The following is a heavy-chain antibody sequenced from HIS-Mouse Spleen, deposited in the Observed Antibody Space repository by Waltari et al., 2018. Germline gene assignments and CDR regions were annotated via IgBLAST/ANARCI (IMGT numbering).Heavy chain of an antibody. J-gene: IGHJ3*02. Sequence: EVQLVQSGAEVKKPGESLKISCKGSGYSFTSYWIGWVRQMPGKGLEWMGIIYPADSDTRYSPAFQGQVTISADKSISTAYLQWSSLKASDTAMYYCARRHPDCTNGVCDAFDIWGQGTMVTVSS. V-gene: IGHV5-51*01. D-gene: IGHD2-8*01. CDR3: ARRHPDCTNGVCDAFDI. CDR1: GYSFTSYW. CDR2: IYPADSDT.